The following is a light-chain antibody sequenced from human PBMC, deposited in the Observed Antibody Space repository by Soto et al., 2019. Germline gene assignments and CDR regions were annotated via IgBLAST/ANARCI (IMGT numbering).Light chain of an antibody. Sequence: DIQVTQSPSSLSTSVGDRVTMNCRASQSISSYLNWYQQKPGKAPKLLIFAASSLQSGVPSRFSGSGSGTDFTLTISSLQREDFATYYCQQTYSTPYTFGQGTKLEIK. V-gene: IGKV1-39*01. CDR3: QQTYSTPYT. CDR2: AAS. CDR1: QSISSY. J-gene: IGKJ2*01.